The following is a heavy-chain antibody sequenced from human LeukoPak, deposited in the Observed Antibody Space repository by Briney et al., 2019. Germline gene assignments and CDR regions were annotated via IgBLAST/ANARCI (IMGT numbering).Heavy chain of an antibody. CDR2: INTNTGNP. CDR3: ARDQSSSGSNYYYRDV. V-gene: IGHV7-4-1*02. J-gene: IGHJ6*03. CDR1: GYTFISYA. Sequence: ASVKVSCKASGYTFISYAMNWVRQAPGQGLEWMGWINTNTGNPTYAQGFTGRFVFSLDTSVSTAYLQISSLKAEDTAVYYCARDQSSSGSNYYYRDVWGKGTTVTVS. D-gene: IGHD6-13*01.